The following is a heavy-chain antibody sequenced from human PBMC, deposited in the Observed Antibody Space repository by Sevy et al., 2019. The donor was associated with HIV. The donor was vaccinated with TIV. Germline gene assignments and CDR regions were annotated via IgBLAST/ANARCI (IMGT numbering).Heavy chain of an antibody. D-gene: IGHD3-3*01. CDR1: GFMFGDYA. V-gene: IGHV3-49*04. CDR2: IRRKAYGGTT. CDR3: ARGGSTTILSPWYY. Sequence: GGSLRLSCTTSGFMFGDYAMSWVRQAPGKGLEWVGFIRRKAYGGTTQYAASVEGRFTISRDDSKSIAYLQMNSLKTEDTAVYYCARGGSTTILSPWYYWGQGTLVTVSS. J-gene: IGHJ4*02.